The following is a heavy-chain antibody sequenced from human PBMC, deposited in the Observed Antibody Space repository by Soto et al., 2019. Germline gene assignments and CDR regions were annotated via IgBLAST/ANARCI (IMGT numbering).Heavy chain of an antibody. J-gene: IGHJ6*02. Sequence: EMQLVESGGDLVQPGGSLRLSCTASGFTFSDYWMHWVRHAPGKGLVWVSRISSDGTGTTYADSVKGRFTISRDNAKNTLYLQRNSLRDEDTAVYYCECSNGMDVWGQGTTVTVSS. CDR3: ECSNGMDV. CDR1: GFTFSDYW. CDR2: ISSDGTGT. D-gene: IGHD3-10*02. V-gene: IGHV3-74*01.